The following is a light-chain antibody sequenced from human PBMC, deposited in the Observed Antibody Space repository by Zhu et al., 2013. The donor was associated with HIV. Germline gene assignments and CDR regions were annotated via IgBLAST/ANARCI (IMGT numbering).Light chain of an antibody. J-gene: IGKJ1*01. CDR3: QQFNNYPRT. CDR2: GAS. Sequence: EIVLTQSPGTLSLSPGERATLSCRASQSISTNLAWYQQKPGQAPRLLIYGASSRATGIPDRFSGSGSGTDFTLTISRLAPEDFATYYCQQFNNYPRTFGQGTKVEIK. V-gene: IGKV3-20*01. CDR1: QSISTN.